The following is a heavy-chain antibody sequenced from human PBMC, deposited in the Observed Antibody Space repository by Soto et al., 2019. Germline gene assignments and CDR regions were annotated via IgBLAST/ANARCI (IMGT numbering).Heavy chain of an antibody. Sequence: QTGGSLRLSCAASGFNLDDYAMYWVRQAPGKGLEWVSSISWNSGNIVYADSVKGRFTISRDNGKNFLYLQMNSLRAEDTALYYCARSHTSGWNYFDFWGQGTLVTVSS. V-gene: IGHV3-9*01. CDR1: GFNLDDYA. CDR3: ARSHTSGWNYFDF. D-gene: IGHD6-19*01. J-gene: IGHJ4*02. CDR2: ISWNSGNI.